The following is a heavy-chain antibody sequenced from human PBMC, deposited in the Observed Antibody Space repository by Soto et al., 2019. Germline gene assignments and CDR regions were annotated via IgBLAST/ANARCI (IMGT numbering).Heavy chain of an antibody. CDR1: GGSFSGYY. D-gene: IGHD3-3*01. Sequence: SETLSLTCAVYGGSFSGYYWSWIRQPPGKGLEWIGELNHSGSTNYNPSLKSRVTISVDTSKNQFSLKLSSVAAADTAVYYWARVARYYVFWGVSTDYYGLDVGGQGTRVTVSS. CDR2: LNHSGST. V-gene: IGHV4-34*01. J-gene: IGHJ6*02. CDR3: ARVARYYVFWGVSTDYYGLDV.